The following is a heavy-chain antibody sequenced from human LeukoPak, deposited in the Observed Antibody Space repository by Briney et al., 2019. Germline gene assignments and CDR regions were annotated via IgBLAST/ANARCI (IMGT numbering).Heavy chain of an antibody. D-gene: IGHD5-24*01. CDR1: GGSISSGSYY. J-gene: IGHJ4*02. CDR3: ARGRVEMATIDFDF. Sequence: NSSETLSLTCTVSGGSISSGSYYWSWIRQPAGKGLEWIGRIYTSGSTNYNPSLKSRVTISVDTSKNQFSLKLSSVTAADTAMYYCARGRVEMATIDFDFWGQGTLVTVSS. V-gene: IGHV4-61*02. CDR2: IYTSGST.